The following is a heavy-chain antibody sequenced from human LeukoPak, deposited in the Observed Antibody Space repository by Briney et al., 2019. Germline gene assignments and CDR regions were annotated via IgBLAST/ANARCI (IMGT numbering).Heavy chain of an antibody. Sequence: PSETLSLTCAVYGGSFSGYYWSWIRQPPGKGLEWIGEINHSGSTNYNPSLKSRVTISVDTSKNQLSLKLSSVTAADTAVCYCASCSSSWLCPDLWGQGTLVTVSS. J-gene: IGHJ4*02. V-gene: IGHV4-34*01. CDR1: GGSFSGYY. CDR2: INHSGST. CDR3: ASCSSSWLCPDL. D-gene: IGHD6-13*01.